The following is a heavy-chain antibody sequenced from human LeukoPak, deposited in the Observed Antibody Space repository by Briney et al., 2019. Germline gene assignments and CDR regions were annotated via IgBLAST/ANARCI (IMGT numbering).Heavy chain of an antibody. CDR3: ATWGLHFDI. Sequence: ASVKVSCKASGYTFINYVMHWVRQAPGQRLEWMGWISAYNGNTNYAQKLQGRVTMTTDTSTSTAYMELRSLRSDDTAVYFCATWGLHFDIWGQGTMVTVAS. D-gene: IGHD3-16*01. J-gene: IGHJ3*02. CDR1: GYTFINYV. V-gene: IGHV1-18*01. CDR2: ISAYNGNT.